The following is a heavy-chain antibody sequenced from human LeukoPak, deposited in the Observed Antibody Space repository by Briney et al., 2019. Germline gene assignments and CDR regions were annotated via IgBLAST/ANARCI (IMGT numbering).Heavy chain of an antibody. CDR1: GDSVSSNSAA. CDR3: ARVRDYSNFIQGGAHFDY. J-gene: IGHJ4*02. Sequence: SQTLSLTCAISGDSVSSNSAAWNWIRQSPSRVLEWLGRTYYRSKWYNDYAVSVKSRITINPDASKNQFSLKLSSVTAADTAVYYCARVRDYSNFIQGGAHFDYWGQGTLVTVSS. D-gene: IGHD4-11*01. V-gene: IGHV6-1*01. CDR2: TYYRSKWYN.